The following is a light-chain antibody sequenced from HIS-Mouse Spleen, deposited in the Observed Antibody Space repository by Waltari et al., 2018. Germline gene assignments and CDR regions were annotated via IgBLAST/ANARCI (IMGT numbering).Light chain of an antibody. Sequence: EIVMTQSPATLSVSPGERATLSCRASQSVSSNLAWYQQKPGQAPRLLIYGASTRATGIPARFSGSGSGTEFTLIISSLQSEDFAVYYCQQLNSYPPTFGQGTKVEIK. V-gene: IGKV3-15*01. CDR1: QSVSSN. CDR3: QQLNSYPPT. CDR2: GAS. J-gene: IGKJ1*01.